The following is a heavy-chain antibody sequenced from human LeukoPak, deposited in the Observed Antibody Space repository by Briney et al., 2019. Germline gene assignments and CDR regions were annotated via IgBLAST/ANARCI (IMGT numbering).Heavy chain of an antibody. CDR2: IRSTVSGGTT. D-gene: IGHD6-19*01. CDR1: GFTFGDYA. V-gene: IGHV3-49*04. Sequence: PGGSLRLSCAASGFTFGDYAMSWVRQAPGKGLEWVGVIRSTVSGGTTEYAASVKGRFPISREDSKSIATRNMNSQKTDDQAVFFCATSLRSGWYRGFDYWGQGTLVTVSS. CDR3: ATSLRSGWYRGFDY. J-gene: IGHJ4*02.